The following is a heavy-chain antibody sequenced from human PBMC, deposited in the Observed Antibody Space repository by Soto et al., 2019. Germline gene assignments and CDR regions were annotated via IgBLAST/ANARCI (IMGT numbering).Heavy chain of an antibody. D-gene: IGHD3-10*01. V-gene: IGHV4-59*01. CDR2: IQDSGTT. CDR3: AREGFRLVGFKYYYMDV. CDR1: GGSINYYY. J-gene: IGHJ6*03. Sequence: SETLSLTCAVSGGSINYYYWSWIRQSPGKGLEWIGYIQDSGTTKYNPSLKSRVTISVDTSKNQFSLNLISVTAADTAVYYCAREGFRLVGFKYYYMDVWGKVTTVTVSS.